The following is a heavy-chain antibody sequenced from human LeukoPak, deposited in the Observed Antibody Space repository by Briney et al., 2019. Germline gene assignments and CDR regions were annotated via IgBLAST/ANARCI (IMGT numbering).Heavy chain of an antibody. CDR2: ISAYNGNT. CDR3: ARDAMRSGGSSPYYDYGMDV. D-gene: IGHD2-15*01. J-gene: IGHJ6*02. V-gene: IGHV1-18*01. Sequence: ASVKVSCKASGYTLTSYGISWVRQAPGQWLEWRGWISAYNGNTNYVEKLQGRVTMTRDTSTSTAYMELRSLRSDDTAVYYCARDAMRSGGSSPYYDYGMDVWGQGTTVTVSS. CDR1: GYTLTSYG.